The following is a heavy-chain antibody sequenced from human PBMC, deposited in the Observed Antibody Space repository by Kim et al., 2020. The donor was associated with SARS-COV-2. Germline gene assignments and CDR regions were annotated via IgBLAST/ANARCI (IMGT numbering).Heavy chain of an antibody. CDR3: AKDPKDIVVVPAALFDP. CDR2: ISGSGGST. V-gene: IGHV3-23*01. D-gene: IGHD2-2*01. J-gene: IGHJ5*02. Sequence: GGSLRLSCAASGFTFSSYAMSWVRQAPGKGLEWVSAISGSGGSTYYADSVKGRFTISRDNSKNTLYLQMNSLRAEDTAVYYCAKDPKDIVVVPAALFDPWGQGTLVTVSS. CDR1: GFTFSSYA.